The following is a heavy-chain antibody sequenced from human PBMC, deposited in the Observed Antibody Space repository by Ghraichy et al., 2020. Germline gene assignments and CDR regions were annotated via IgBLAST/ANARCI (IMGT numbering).Heavy chain of an antibody. CDR1: GFTFSSYS. CDR3: ARVFRNYGDAFDI. CDR2: ISSSSSYI. Sequence: AGSLRLSCAASGFTFSSYSMNWVRQAPGKGLEWVSSISSSSSYIYYADSVKGRFTISRDNAKNSLYLQMNSLRAEDTAVYYCARVFRNYGDAFDIWGQGTMVTVSS. J-gene: IGHJ3*02. V-gene: IGHV3-21*01. D-gene: IGHD1-7*01.